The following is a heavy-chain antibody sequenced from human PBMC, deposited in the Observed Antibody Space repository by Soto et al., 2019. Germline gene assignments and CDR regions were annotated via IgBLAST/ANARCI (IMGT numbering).Heavy chain of an antibody. V-gene: IGHV1-18*01. Sequence: QVQLVQSGAEVKKPGASVKVSCKASGYTFTSYGISWVRQAPGQGLEWMGRTSAYNGNTNYAQKLQGRVTMTPEPSTSTAYMELRGMRADDTAVYYCARDPDITMVRGVNGGYYYFYGTDVWGQGTTVTVSS. D-gene: IGHD3-10*01. CDR1: GYTFTSYG. J-gene: IGHJ6*02. CDR2: TSAYNGNT. CDR3: ARDPDITMVRGVNGGYYYFYGTDV.